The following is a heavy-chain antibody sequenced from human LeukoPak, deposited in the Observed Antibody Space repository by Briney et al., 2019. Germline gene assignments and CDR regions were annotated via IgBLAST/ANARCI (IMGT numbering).Heavy chain of an antibody. CDR3: ARPRFSYYRLSGADYYYMDV. Sequence: ASVKVSCKASGYTFTRYYMYWVRQAPGQGLEWMGIINPSGGSTNYAQKFQGRVTMTRDTSTNTAYMELSSLRSEDTAVHYCARPRFSYYRLSGADYYYMDVWGKGTTVTVSS. J-gene: IGHJ6*03. CDR2: INPSGGST. CDR1: GYTFTRYY. V-gene: IGHV1-46*01. D-gene: IGHD3-10*01.